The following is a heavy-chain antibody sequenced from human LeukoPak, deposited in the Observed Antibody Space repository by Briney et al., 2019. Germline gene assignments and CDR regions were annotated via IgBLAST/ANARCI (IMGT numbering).Heavy chain of an antibody. CDR1: GFTFNSYG. J-gene: IGHJ4*02. CDR3: AKAGGVEAAGIFDY. V-gene: IGHV3-30*02. D-gene: IGHD6-13*01. Sequence: GGSLRLSCAASGFTFNSYGMHWVRQAPGKGLEWVAFIRYDGSNKYYADSVKGRFTISRDNSKNTLYLQMNSLRAEDTAVYFCAKAGGVEAAGIFDYWGQGTLVTFPS. CDR2: IRYDGSNK.